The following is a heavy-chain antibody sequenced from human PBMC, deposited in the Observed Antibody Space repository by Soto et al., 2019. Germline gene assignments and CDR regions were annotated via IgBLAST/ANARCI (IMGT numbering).Heavy chain of an antibody. Sequence: PGGSLRLSCAASGFSFSTYNMDWVRQAPGKRPEWIAYISTTSFTIHYADSVKGRFTISRDNDRNSLYLEMNSLRGEDTAVYYCARDRCYDGTCYSASDSWGQGTLVTVSS. CDR3: ARDRCYDGTCYSASDS. J-gene: IGHJ5*01. D-gene: IGHD2-15*01. V-gene: IGHV3-48*01. CDR2: ISTTSFTI. CDR1: GFSFSTYN.